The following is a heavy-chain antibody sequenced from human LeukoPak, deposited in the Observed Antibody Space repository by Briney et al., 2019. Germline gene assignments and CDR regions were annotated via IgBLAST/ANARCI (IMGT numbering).Heavy chain of an antibody. CDR2: ISGSGGRT. CDR1: GFTFSTYA. CDR3: AKRGVIVGWYFDP. Sequence: GGSLRLSCAASGFTFSTYAMTWVRQTPGKGLEWVSAISGSGGRTYYADSVKGRFTISRDNSKNTLYLQMTSLRVDDTAVYYCAKRGVIVGWYFDPWGRGTLVTVSS. V-gene: IGHV3-23*01. J-gene: IGHJ2*01. D-gene: IGHD3-10*01.